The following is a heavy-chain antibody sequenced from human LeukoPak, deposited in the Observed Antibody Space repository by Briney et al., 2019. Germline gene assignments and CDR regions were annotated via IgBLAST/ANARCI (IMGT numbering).Heavy chain of an antibody. J-gene: IGHJ4*02. CDR1: GGSFSGYY. Sequence: SETLSLTCAVYGGSFSGYYWSWIRQPPGKGLEWIGEINHSGSTNYNPSLKSRVTISVDTSKNQFSLKLSSVTAADTAVYYCASNVYDYAWGSYRQRRVDFDYWGQGTLVTVSS. CDR2: INHSGST. CDR3: ASNVYDYAWGSYRQRRVDFDY. V-gene: IGHV4-34*01. D-gene: IGHD3-16*02.